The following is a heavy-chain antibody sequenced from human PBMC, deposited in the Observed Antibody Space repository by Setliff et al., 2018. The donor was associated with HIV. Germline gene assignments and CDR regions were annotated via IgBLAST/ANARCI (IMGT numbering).Heavy chain of an antibody. V-gene: IGHV4-4*07. CDR3: ASELQGHSSSWPNY. Sequence: PSETLSLTCTVSGGSISSYYWSWIRQPAGKGLEWIGRIYTSGSTNYNPSLKSRVTMSVDTSKNQFSLKLSSVTAADTAVYYCASELQGHSSSWPNYWGQGTLVTVSS. CDR2: IYTSGST. CDR1: GGSISSYY. D-gene: IGHD6-13*01. J-gene: IGHJ4*02.